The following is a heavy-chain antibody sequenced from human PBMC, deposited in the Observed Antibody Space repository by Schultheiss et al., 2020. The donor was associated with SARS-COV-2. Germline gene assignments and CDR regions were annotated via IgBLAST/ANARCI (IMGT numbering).Heavy chain of an antibody. CDR1: GGTFSSYG. Sequence: ASVKVSCKASGGTFSSYGISWVRQAPGQGLEWMGWISAYNGNTNYAQKLQGRVTLTTDTSTTTAYMDLRSLRSDDTAVYYCARVPMTIFGVIIKSGAHDYWGQGTLVTVSS. CDR3: ARVPMTIFGVIIKSGAHDY. V-gene: IGHV1-18*01. CDR2: ISAYNGNT. D-gene: IGHD3-3*01. J-gene: IGHJ4*02.